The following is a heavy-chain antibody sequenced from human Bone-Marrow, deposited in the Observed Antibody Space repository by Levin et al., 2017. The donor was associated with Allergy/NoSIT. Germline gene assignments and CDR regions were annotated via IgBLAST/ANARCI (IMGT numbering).Heavy chain of an antibody. CDR3: ARGWYYFDS. J-gene: IGHJ4*02. CDR2: INSDGSGT. CDR1: GLTFNSYW. V-gene: IGHV3-74*01. Sequence: GESLKISCAASGLTFNSYWMHWVRQAPGKGLVRVSRINSDGSGTDYADSVKGRFSISRDNAKNTLYLQMNSLRAEDTAVYYCARGWYYFDSWGQGTLVTVSS.